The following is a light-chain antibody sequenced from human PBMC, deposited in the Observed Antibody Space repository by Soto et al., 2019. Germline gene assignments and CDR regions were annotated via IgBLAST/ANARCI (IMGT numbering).Light chain of an antibody. CDR1: QSVTTN. Sequence: EVVMTQSPATLSVSPGERATLSCRASQSVTTNMAWYQQKPGQAPRLLIYGASTRATGIPARFSGSGSGTDFTLTISSLQSGDFAVYYCQQYNNWPPWTFGQGTKVEIK. J-gene: IGKJ1*01. V-gene: IGKV3-15*01. CDR2: GAS. CDR3: QQYNNWPPWT.